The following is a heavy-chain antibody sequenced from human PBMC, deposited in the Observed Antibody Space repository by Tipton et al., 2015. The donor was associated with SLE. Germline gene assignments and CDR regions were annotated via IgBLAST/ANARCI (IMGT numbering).Heavy chain of an antibody. D-gene: IGHD6-19*01. CDR3: ARDLGAGFIAVAGSLDY. CDR2: IWEDGSNE. V-gene: IGHV3-33*01. J-gene: IGHJ4*02. Sequence: SLRLSCVASGFTFSSYAMHWVRQAPGKGLEWVAVIWEDGSNEYSTDSVKGRFTISRDNSRNTLYLEMKSLRAEDTAVYYCARDLGAGFIAVAGSLDYWGQGTLVTVSS. CDR1: GFTFSSYA.